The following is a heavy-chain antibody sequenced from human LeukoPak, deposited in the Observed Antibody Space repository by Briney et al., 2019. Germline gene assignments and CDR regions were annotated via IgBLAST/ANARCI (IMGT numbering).Heavy chain of an antibody. Sequence: PSETLSLTCTVSGGSISSSSYYWGWIRQPPGKGLEWIGSIYYSGSTYYNPSLKSRVTISVDTSKNQFSLKLSSVTAADTAVYYCARGTATYDYGDWYFDLWGRGTLVTVSS. V-gene: IGHV4-39*07. J-gene: IGHJ2*01. CDR1: GGSISSSSYY. D-gene: IGHD4-17*01. CDR3: ARGTATYDYGDWYFDL. CDR2: IYYSGST.